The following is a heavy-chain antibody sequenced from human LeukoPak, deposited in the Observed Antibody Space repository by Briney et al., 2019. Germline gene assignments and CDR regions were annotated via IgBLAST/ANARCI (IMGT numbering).Heavy chain of an antibody. CDR1: GFTFSSYG. J-gene: IGHJ4*02. D-gene: IGHD6-13*01. V-gene: IGHV3-33*01. CDR3: AREGSSWYFDY. CDR2: IWYDGSNK. Sequence: GRSLRLSCAASGFTFSSYGMHWVRQAPGKGLEWVAVIWYDGSNKYYADSVKGRFTISRDNSKNTLYLQMNSLRAEDTAAYYCAREGSSWYFDYWGQGTLVTVSS.